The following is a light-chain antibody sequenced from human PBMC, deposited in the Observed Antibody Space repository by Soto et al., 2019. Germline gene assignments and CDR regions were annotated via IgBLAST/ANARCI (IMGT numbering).Light chain of an antibody. Sequence: EIVMTQSPATLSVSPGERATLSCRASQSVDTRLVWYQQRPGQAPRLLIYRASARATGIPARFSGSGSGTEFTLTISSLQSEDFAIYYCQQSYNWPRTFGQGTKVEIK. V-gene: IGKV3-15*01. CDR2: RAS. CDR3: QQSYNWPRT. CDR1: QSVDTR. J-gene: IGKJ1*01.